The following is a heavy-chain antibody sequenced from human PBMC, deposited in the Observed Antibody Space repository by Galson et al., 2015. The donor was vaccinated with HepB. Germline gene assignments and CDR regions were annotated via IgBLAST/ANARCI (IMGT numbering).Heavy chain of an antibody. CDR2: ISYDGSNK. D-gene: IGHD5-24*01. CDR1: GFTFSSYA. V-gene: IGHV3-30-3*01. J-gene: IGHJ4*02. CDR3: ARMEMATILDY. Sequence: SLRLSCAASGFTFSSYAMHWVRQAPGRGLEWVAVISYDGSNKYYADSVKGRFTISRDNSKNTLYLQMNSLRAEDTAVYYCARMEMATILDYWGQGTLVTVSS.